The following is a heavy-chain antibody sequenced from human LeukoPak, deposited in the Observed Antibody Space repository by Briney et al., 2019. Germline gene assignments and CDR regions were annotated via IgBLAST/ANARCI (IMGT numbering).Heavy chain of an antibody. J-gene: IGHJ4*02. V-gene: IGHV4-34*01. CDR3: ARGQTRFLE. D-gene: IGHD3-3*01. Sequence: PSETLSLTCAVYGGSFSGYYWSWIRQPPGKGLEWIGEINHSGSTNYNPSLKSRVTISVDTSKNQFSLKLSSVTAADTAVYYCARGQTRFLEWGQGTLVTVSS. CDR2: INHSGST. CDR1: GGSFSGYY.